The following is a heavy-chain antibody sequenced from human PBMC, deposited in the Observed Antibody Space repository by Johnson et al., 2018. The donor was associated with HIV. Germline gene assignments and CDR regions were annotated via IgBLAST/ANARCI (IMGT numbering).Heavy chain of an antibody. CDR3: ARDRGGSGYYSDDAFDI. V-gene: IGHV3-30*14. D-gene: IGHD3-22*01. J-gene: IGHJ3*02. CDR1: GLTFRTYA. CDR2: LSYDGSKE. Sequence: QVQLVESGGGVVQPGRSLRLSCAVSGLTFRTYAMHWVRQAPGKGLEWVAVLSYDGSKEYYVDSVKGRFNLSRDNSKNTLYLQMGSLRAEDMAVYYCARDRGGSGYYSDDAFDIWGQGTMVTVSS.